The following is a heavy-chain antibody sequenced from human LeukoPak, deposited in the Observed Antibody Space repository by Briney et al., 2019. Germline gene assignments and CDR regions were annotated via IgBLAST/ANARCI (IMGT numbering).Heavy chain of an antibody. CDR3: ARREYSHGYDY. D-gene: IGHD5-18*01. CDR1: GFTFSSYA. Sequence: GGSLRLSCAASGFTFSSYAMSWVRQAPGKGLEWVSSISGSGGTTYYADPVKGRFTISRDNSKNTLYLQMNSLRAEDTAVYYCARREYSHGYDYWGQGTLVTVSS. J-gene: IGHJ4*02. V-gene: IGHV3-23*01. CDR2: ISGSGGTT.